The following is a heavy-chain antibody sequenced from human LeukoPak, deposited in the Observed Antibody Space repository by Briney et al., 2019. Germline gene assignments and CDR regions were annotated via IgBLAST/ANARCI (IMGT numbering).Heavy chain of an antibody. Sequence: QPGAFLRPSCAGSGFTFSSYSMNWVRQAPGKCLEWLSYINSTSSTIYYADSVKGRFTISRDNAKNSLYLQMNSLRAEDTAVYYCASGSGYSYGDYYFDYWGQGTLVTVSS. J-gene: IGHJ4*02. CDR1: GFTFSSYS. CDR3: ASGSGYSYGDYYFDY. V-gene: IGHV3-48*01. D-gene: IGHD5-18*01. CDR2: INSTSSTI.